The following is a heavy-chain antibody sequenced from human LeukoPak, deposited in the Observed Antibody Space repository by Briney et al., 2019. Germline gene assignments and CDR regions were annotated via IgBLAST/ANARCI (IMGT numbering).Heavy chain of an antibody. Sequence: SETLSLTCAVYGGSFSGYYWSWIRQPPGKGPEWIGEINHSGSTNYNPSLKSRVTISVDTSKNQFSLKLSSVTAADTAVYYCHYDSSGIVDAFDIWGQGTMVTVSS. J-gene: IGHJ3*02. V-gene: IGHV4-34*01. D-gene: IGHD3-22*01. CDR2: INHSGST. CDR1: GGSFSGYY. CDR3: HYDSSGIVDAFDI.